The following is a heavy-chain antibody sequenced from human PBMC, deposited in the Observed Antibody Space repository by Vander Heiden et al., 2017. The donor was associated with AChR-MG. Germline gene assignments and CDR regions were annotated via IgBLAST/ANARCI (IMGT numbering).Heavy chain of an antibody. CDR2: ISYDGSNK. CDR3: AKDRGSYTPGDY. Sequence: QVQLVESGGGVVQPGRSLRLSCAASGFTFSSYGMHWVRQAPGKGLEWVAVISYDGSNKYYADSVKGRFTISRDNSKNTLYLQMNSLRAEDTAVYYCAKDRGSYTPGDYWGQGTLVTVSS. J-gene: IGHJ4*02. CDR1: GFTFSSYG. D-gene: IGHD1-26*01. V-gene: IGHV3-30*18.